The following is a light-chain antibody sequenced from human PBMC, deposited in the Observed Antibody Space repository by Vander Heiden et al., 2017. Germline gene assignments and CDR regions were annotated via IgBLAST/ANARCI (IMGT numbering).Light chain of an antibody. CDR3: QQYGSSLLT. Sequence: EIVLTPSPGTLSLSPGERATLSCRASQSVSSSYLAWYQQKPGQAPRLLIYGASSRATGIPDRFSGSGSGTDFTLTISRLEPEDFAGYYCQQYGSSLLTFGGGTKVEIK. J-gene: IGKJ4*01. CDR1: QSVSSSY. CDR2: GAS. V-gene: IGKV3-20*01.